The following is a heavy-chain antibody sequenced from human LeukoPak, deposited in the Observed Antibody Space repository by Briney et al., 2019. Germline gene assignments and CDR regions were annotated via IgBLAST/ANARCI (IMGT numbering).Heavy chain of an antibody. Sequence: GGSLRLSCAASGFTVSSNYMSWVRQAPGKGLEWVSAIYSGGSTYYADSVKGRFTISRDNSKNTLYLQMNSLRAEDTAVYYCARASIGTVIPFDYWGQGTLVTVSS. CDR3: ARASIGTVIPFDY. D-gene: IGHD1-1*01. CDR2: IYSGGST. CDR1: GFTVSSNY. V-gene: IGHV3-53*01. J-gene: IGHJ4*02.